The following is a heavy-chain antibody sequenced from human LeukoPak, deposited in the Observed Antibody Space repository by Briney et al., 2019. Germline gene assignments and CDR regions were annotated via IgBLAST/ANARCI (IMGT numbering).Heavy chain of an antibody. Sequence: GGSLRLSCAASGFTFSSYSMNWVRQAPGKGLEWVSSISSSSSYIYYADSVKGRFTISRDNAKNSLYLQMNSLRAEDTAVYYWAREGTTVYYFGMDVWGQGTMVTVSS. CDR2: ISSSSSYI. CDR1: GFTFSSYS. CDR3: AREGTTVYYFGMDV. J-gene: IGHJ6*02. D-gene: IGHD4-17*01. V-gene: IGHV3-21*01.